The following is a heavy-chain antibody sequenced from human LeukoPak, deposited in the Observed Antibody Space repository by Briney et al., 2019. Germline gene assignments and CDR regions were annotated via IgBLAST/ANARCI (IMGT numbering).Heavy chain of an antibody. CDR3: ARDRGQIGGNAYAAYDI. J-gene: IGHJ3*02. Sequence: ASVKVSCKASGYTFTAYYMHWVRQAPGHGLEWMGWINVNSGGTNFAQKFQGGVTMTRDTSISTAYMELSRLRSGDTAVYYCARDRGQIGGNAYAAYDIWGQGTMVTVSS. CDR1: GYTFTAYY. V-gene: IGHV1-2*02. CDR2: INVNSGGT. D-gene: IGHD4-23*01.